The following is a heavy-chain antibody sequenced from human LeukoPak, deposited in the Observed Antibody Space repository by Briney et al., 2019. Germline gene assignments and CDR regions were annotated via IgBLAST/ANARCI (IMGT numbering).Heavy chain of an antibody. J-gene: IGHJ3*02. D-gene: IGHD4-17*01. V-gene: IGHV4-34*01. Sequence: SETLSLTCAVYGGSFSGYYWSWIRQPPGKGLEWIGEINHSGSTNYNPSLKSRVTISVDTSKNQFSPKLSSVTAADTAVYYCARGIIGGDYGQRDAFDIWGQGTMVTVSS. CDR1: GGSFSGYY. CDR3: ARGIIGGDYGQRDAFDI. CDR2: INHSGST.